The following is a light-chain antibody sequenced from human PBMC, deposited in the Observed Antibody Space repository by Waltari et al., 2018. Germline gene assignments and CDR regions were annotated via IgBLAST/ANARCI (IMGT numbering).Light chain of an antibody. Sequence: AIQLTQSPSSLSVSVGDRVTITCRASQGITTTLAWYQQKAGKPTKLLIYDASTLESGVPSRFSGSGSGTDFTLTITSLQPEYVATYDCQQFNGYPVTLGQGT. CDR3: QQFNGYPVT. CDR2: DAS. J-gene: IGKJ2*01. V-gene: IGKV1-13*02. CDR1: QGITTT.